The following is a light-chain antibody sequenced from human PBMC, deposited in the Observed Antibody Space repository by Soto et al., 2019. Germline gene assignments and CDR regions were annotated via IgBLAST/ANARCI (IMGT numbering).Light chain of an antibody. J-gene: IGKJ4*01. V-gene: IGKV3-15*01. Sequence: EIVMTQSPATLYVSPGERATLSCRASQSVSSNLAWYQQKPGQAPRLLIYGASTRATAVPARFSGSGSGTEFTLSISSLQSEDSAVYHCQQYTYWPLTFGGGTKVEVK. CDR3: QQYTYWPLT. CDR2: GAS. CDR1: QSVSSN.